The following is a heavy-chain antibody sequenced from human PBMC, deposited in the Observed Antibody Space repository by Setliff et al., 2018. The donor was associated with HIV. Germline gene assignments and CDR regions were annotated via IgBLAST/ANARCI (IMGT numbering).Heavy chain of an antibody. CDR3: AKSYSSGYYNLGVDY. V-gene: IGHV3-23*01. J-gene: IGHJ4*02. Sequence: LRLSCAASGFTFSSYAMSWVRQAPGKGLEWVSAISGSGGSTYYADSVKGRFTISRDNSKNTLYLQMNSLRAEDTAVYYCAKSYSSGYYNLGVDYWGQGTLVTVSS. CDR2: ISGSGGST. CDR1: GFTFSSYA. D-gene: IGHD3-3*01.